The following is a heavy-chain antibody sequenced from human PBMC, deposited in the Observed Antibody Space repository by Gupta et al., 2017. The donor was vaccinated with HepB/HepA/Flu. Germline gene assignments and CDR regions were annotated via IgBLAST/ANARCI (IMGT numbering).Heavy chain of an antibody. CDR3: TRSPVYCRPSTCYTWDV. CDR1: GSTFTDYY. CDR2: INPTNDGT. D-gene: IGHD2-2*02. Sequence: QVQLVQSGAAVKKPGASVQVSCKASGSTFTDYYIHWVRQATGQGLEWMGWINPTNDGTKFAQKFQGRATMTGDTSISTAYLKLSSLIADDTAVYYCTRSPVYCRPSTCYTWDVGGPGTLVTVSS. J-gene: IGHJ4*02. V-gene: IGHV1-2*02.